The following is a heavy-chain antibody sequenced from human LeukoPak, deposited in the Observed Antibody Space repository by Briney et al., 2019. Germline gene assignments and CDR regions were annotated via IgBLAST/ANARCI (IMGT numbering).Heavy chain of an antibody. CDR2: IYCSGST. Sequence: SETLSLTCAVYGGSFSGYYWSWIRQPPGRGLEWIGYIYCSGSTNYNPSLKSRVTISVDTSKNQFSLKLSSVTAADTAVYYCARDNWNYGSSMDVWGQGTTVTVSS. V-gene: IGHV4-59*01. D-gene: IGHD1-7*01. J-gene: IGHJ6*02. CDR1: GGSFSGYY. CDR3: ARDNWNYGSSMDV.